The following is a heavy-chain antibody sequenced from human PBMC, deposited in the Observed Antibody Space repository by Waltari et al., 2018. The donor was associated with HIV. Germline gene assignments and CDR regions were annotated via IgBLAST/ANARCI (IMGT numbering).Heavy chain of an antibody. V-gene: IGHV3-30*04. CDR3: ARYFYYYESSGH. D-gene: IGHD3-22*01. J-gene: IGHJ4*02. CDR1: GFTFSTYA. CDR2: ISFDGCNK. Sequence: QVQLVESGGGVVQPGRSLRLSCAASGFTFSTYAMHWVRQAPGKGLEWVALISFDGCNKNYADSVKGRFTISRDNSKNTLYLQMNSLRPDDTAVYYCARYFYYYESSGHWGQGTLVTVSS.